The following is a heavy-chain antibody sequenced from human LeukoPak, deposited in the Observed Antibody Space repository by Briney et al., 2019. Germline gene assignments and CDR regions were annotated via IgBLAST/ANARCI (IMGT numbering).Heavy chain of an antibody. CDR2: IYYGGST. J-gene: IGHJ4*02. V-gene: IGHV4-59*08. CDR1: GGSISSYY. D-gene: IGHD3-22*01. Sequence: PSETLSLTCTVSGGSISSYYWSWIRQPPGKGLEWIGYIYYGGSTNYNPSLKSRVTISVDTSKNQFSLKLSSVTAADTAVYYCARHDYYDSSGYIDYWGQGTLVTVSS. CDR3: ARHDYYDSSGYIDY.